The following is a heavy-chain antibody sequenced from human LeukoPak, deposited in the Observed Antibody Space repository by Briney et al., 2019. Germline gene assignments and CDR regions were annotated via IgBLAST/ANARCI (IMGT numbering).Heavy chain of an antibody. Sequence: SETLSLTCTVSGGSISSYYWSWIRQPPGKGLEWIGYIYYSGSTNYNPSLKSRVTISVDTSKNQFSLKLSSVTAADTAVYYCARGPSSYYYDSSGYYLVWGQGTLVTVSS. CDR2: IYYSGST. J-gene: IGHJ4*02. CDR3: ARGPSSYYYDSSGYYLV. V-gene: IGHV4-59*01. D-gene: IGHD3-22*01. CDR1: GGSISSYY.